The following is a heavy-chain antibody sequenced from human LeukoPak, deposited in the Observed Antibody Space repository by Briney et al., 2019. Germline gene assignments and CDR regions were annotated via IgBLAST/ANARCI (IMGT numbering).Heavy chain of an antibody. V-gene: IGHV4-30-2*01. CDR3: ARGGGRTYYYDSSGYYPAYNWFDP. CDR2: IYHSGST. Sequence: SETLSLTCAVSGGSISSGGYSWSWIRQPPGKGLEWIGYIYHSGSTYYNPSLKSRVSISVDKSKNQFSLKLSSVTAADTAAYYCARGGGRTYYYDSSGYYPAYNWFDPWGHGTLVTVSS. J-gene: IGHJ5*02. CDR1: GGSISSGGYS. D-gene: IGHD3-22*01.